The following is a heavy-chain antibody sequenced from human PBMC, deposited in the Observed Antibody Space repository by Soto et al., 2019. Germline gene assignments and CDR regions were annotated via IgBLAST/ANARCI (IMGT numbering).Heavy chain of an antibody. V-gene: IGHV1-69*13. CDR2: IISIFGTA. CDR1: GGTFSSYA. CDR3: ASARYYYDSSGYYYRYFDY. Sequence: GASVKVSCKASGGTFSSYAISWVRQAPGQGLEWMGGIISIFGTANYAQKFQGRVTITADESTSTAYMELSSLRSEDTAVYYCASARYYYDSSGYYYRYFDYWGQGTLVTVSS. D-gene: IGHD3-22*01. J-gene: IGHJ4*02.